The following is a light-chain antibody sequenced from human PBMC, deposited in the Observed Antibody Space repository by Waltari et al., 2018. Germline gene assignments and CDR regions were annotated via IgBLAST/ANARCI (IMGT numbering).Light chain of an antibody. CDR2: DVS. J-gene: IGLJ3*02. CDR1: SSDFAVFNY. V-gene: IGLV2-14*01. CDR3: SSYTSTWV. Sequence: ASVSGSPGQSITISCTGTSSDFAVFNYVSWYQQHPGKAPQLMIYDVSKRPSGVSNRFSGSKSGNTASLTISGLQAEDEADYYCSSYTSTWVFGGGTKLTVL.